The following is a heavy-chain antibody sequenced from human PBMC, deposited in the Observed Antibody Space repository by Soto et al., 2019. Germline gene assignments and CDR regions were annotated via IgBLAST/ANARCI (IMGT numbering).Heavy chain of an antibody. CDR1: GFTFSSYG. CDR2: ISYDGSNK. V-gene: IGHV3-30*18. Sequence: GGSLRLSCAASGFTFSSYGMHWVRQAPGKGLEWVAVISYDGSNKYYADSVKGRFTISRDNSKNTLYLQMNSLRAEDTAVYYCAKEYYDFWSGYPSPNYYYYYGMDVWGQGTTVTVSS. D-gene: IGHD3-3*01. J-gene: IGHJ6*02. CDR3: AKEYYDFWSGYPSPNYYYYYGMDV.